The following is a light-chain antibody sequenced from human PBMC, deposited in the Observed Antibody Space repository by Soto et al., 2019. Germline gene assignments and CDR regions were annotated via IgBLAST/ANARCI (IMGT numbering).Light chain of an antibody. V-gene: IGKV1-39*01. J-gene: IGKJ5*01. CDR1: QSISSY. CDR2: AAS. Sequence: DIQMTQSPSSLSASVGARVTITCRASQSISSYLNWYQQKPGKAPKLLLYAASSLQSGVPSRFSGSGSGTDFILTISSLQPEDFSAYYCQQSYSTPPITFGQGTRLEIK. CDR3: QQSYSTPPIT.